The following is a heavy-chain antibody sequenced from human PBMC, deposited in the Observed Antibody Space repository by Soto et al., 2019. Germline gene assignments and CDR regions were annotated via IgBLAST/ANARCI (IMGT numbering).Heavy chain of an antibody. CDR2: IYSGGST. V-gene: IGHV3-66*01. J-gene: IGHJ6*02. Sequence: EVQLVESGGGLVQPGGSLRLSCAASGFTVSNNYMSWVRQARGKGLEWVSVIYSGGSTYCADSVKGRFTISRDNSKNTLYLQMNSLRAEDTAVYYCARVQTTATSDRYYYFGMDVWGQGTTVTVSS. CDR3: ARVQTTATSDRYYYFGMDV. CDR1: GFTVSNNY. D-gene: IGHD4-17*01.